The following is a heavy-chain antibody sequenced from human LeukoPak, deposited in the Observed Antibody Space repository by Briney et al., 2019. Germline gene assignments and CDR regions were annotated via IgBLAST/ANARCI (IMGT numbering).Heavy chain of an antibody. J-gene: IGHJ6*02. Sequence: AASVKVSCKASGGTFSSYAISWVRQAPGQGLEWMGRIIPIFGIANYAQKFQGRVTITADKSTSTAYMELSSLRSEDTAVYYRARTGTYCSGGSCYWGYYYYGMDVWGQGTTVTVSS. D-gene: IGHD2-15*01. V-gene: IGHV1-69*04. CDR1: GGTFSSYA. CDR3: ARTGTYCSGGSCYWGYYYYGMDV. CDR2: IIPIFGIA.